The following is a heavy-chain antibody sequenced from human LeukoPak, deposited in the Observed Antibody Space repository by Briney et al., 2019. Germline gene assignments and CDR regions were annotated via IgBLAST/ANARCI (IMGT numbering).Heavy chain of an antibody. D-gene: IGHD6-6*01. CDR3: ARGPNSNWSGLDF. Sequence: GGSLRLSCTASGFSFSGHWMHWARQLPGKGLVWVSRISPTGRTTSYADSVKGRFTVSRDNAKNTLYLQVNNLRAEDTAVYYCARGPNSNWSGLDFWGQGTLLTVSS. CDR1: GFSFSGHW. V-gene: IGHV3-74*01. CDR2: ISPTGRTT. J-gene: IGHJ4*02.